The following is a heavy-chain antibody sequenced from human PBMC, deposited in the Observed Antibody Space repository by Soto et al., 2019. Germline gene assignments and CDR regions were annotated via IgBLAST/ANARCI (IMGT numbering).Heavy chain of an antibody. CDR3: ARGGSGSYYGGDFHY. CDR1: GDSFSSYY. J-gene: IGHJ4*02. Sequence: SETRSLTCTVSGDSFSSYYWSWIRQPPGKGLEWIGYIYYSGSTNYSPSLKSRVTISVDTSKNQFSLNLSSVTAADTAVYYCARGGSGSYYGGDFHYWGQGTLVTVSS. D-gene: IGHD3-10*01. V-gene: IGHV4-59*01. CDR2: IYYSGST.